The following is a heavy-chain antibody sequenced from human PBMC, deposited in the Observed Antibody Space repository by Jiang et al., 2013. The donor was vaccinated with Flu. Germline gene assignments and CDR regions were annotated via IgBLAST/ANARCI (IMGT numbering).Heavy chain of an antibody. J-gene: IGHJ4*02. CDR2: INHSGST. D-gene: IGHD5-24*01. Sequence: LLKPSETLFRTCAVYGGSFSGYYWSWIRQPPGKGLEWIGEINHSGSTNYNPSLKSRVTISADTSKNQFSLKLSSVTAADTAVYYCARHVERWLQLFYFDYWGQGTLVTVSS. CDR1: GGSFSGYY. CDR3: ARHVERWLQLFYFDY. V-gene: IGHV4-34*01.